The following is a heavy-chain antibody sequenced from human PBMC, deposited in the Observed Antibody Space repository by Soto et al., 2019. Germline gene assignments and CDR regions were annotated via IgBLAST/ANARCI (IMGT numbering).Heavy chain of an antibody. Sequence: GGSLRLSCAASGFTFDDYAMHWVRQAPGKGLEWVSGISWNSGSIGYADSVKGRFTISRDNAKNSLYLQMNSLRAEDTALYYCAKDMKRYCGGDCYPDYWGQGTLVTVSS. J-gene: IGHJ4*02. V-gene: IGHV3-9*01. CDR3: AKDMKRYCGGDCYPDY. D-gene: IGHD2-21*02. CDR1: GFTFDDYA. CDR2: ISWNSGSI.